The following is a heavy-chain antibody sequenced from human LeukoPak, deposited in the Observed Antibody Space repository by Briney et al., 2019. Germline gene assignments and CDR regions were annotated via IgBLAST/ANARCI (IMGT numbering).Heavy chain of an antibody. CDR3: AKATQLTGSSPFDY. D-gene: IGHD1-26*01. V-gene: IGHV3-9*03. CDR2: ITWNSGSI. Sequence: GGSLRLSCAASGFTFSSYAMNWVRQAPGKGLEWVSGITWNSGSIGYADSVRGRFTISRDNAKNSLYLQMNSLRDGDMAFYYCAKATQLTGSSPFDYWGQGTLVTVSS. CDR1: GFTFSSYA. J-gene: IGHJ4*02.